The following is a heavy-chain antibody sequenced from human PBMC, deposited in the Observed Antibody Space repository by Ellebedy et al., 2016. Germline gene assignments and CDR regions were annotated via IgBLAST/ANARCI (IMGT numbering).Heavy chain of an antibody. CDR1: GFTFSSYA. CDR3: AKPTDRSRPSYGSGSYSHYYYYGMDV. J-gene: IGHJ6*02. D-gene: IGHD3-10*01. CDR2: ISGSGGST. Sequence: GESLKISXAASGFTFSSYAMSWVRQAPGKGLEWVSAISGSGGSTYYADSVKGRFTISRDNSKNTLYLQMNSLRAEDTAVYYCAKPTDRSRPSYGSGSYSHYYYYGMDVWGQGTTVTVSS. V-gene: IGHV3-23*01.